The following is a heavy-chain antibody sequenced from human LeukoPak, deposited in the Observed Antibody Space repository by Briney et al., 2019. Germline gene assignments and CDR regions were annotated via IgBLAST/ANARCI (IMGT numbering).Heavy chain of an antibody. CDR1: GFTFSSYA. V-gene: IGHV3-23*01. CDR3: AKDPRLVRGVIVDY. Sequence: GGSLRLSCVASGFTFSSYAMSWVRQAPGKGLEWVSAISGSGDTTHYADSVEGRFTISRDNSKNTLYLQMSSLRAEDTAVYYCAKDPRLVRGVIVDYWGQGTLSPSPQ. D-gene: IGHD3-10*01. J-gene: IGHJ4*02. CDR2: ISGSGDTT.